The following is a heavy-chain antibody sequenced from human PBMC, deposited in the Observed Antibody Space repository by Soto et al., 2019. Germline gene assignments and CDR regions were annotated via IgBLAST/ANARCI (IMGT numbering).Heavy chain of an antibody. CDR1: ADSMGSGDYY. J-gene: IGHJ5*02. Sequence: QVQLQESGPGLVKPSQTLSLTCTVSADSMGSGDYYWTWIRQPPGKGLEWIGYIYYIGTTFYNPSLESRVNISIDTSKSHVSLRLTSVTAADTAVYYCSRGSTYYGFLTWGQGTLVTVSS. CDR2: IYYIGTT. V-gene: IGHV4-30-4*01. CDR3: SRGSTYYGFLT. D-gene: IGHD3-10*01.